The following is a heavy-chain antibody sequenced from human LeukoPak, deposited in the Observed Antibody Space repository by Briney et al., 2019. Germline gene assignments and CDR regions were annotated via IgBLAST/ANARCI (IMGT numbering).Heavy chain of an antibody. J-gene: IGHJ2*01. CDR2: IYYSGST. CDR1: GGSISTYY. Sequence: TSETLSLTCTVSGGSISTYYWSWIRQPPGKGLEWIGYIYYSGSTNYNPSLKSRVTISVDTSKNQFSLKLSSVTAADTAVYYCARVYYSSSYDYWYFDLWGRGTLVTVSS. D-gene: IGHD6-13*01. V-gene: IGHV4-59*01. CDR3: ARVYYSSSYDYWYFDL.